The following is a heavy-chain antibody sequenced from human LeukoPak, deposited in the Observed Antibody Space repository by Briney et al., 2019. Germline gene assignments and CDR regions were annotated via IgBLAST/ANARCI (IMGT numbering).Heavy chain of an antibody. CDR2: IQYDGSNK. D-gene: IGHD3-10*01. CDR1: AFTFNKYG. V-gene: IGHV3-30*02. CDR3: ARDYVSGSFGP. Sequence: GGSLRLSCAASAFTFNKYGMHWVRQAPGKGLEWLTFIQYDGSNKYYADSVKGRFTISRDNAKNSLYLQMNSLRAEDTAVYYCARDYVSGSFGPWGQGTLVTVSS. J-gene: IGHJ5*02.